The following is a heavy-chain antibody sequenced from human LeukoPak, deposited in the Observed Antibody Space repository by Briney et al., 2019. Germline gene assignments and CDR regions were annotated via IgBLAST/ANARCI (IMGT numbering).Heavy chain of an antibody. CDR1: GYTFTSYG. V-gene: IGHV1-18*01. CDR2: ISAYNGNT. D-gene: IGHD2-2*01. CDR3: ARDLPGLYQYQSPGNWFDP. J-gene: IGHJ5*02. Sequence: GASVKVSYKASGYTFTSYGISWVRQAPGQGLEWMGWISAYNGNTNYAQKLQGRVTMTTDTSTSTAYMELRSLRSDDTAVYYCARDLPGLYQYQSPGNWFDPWGQGTLVTVSS.